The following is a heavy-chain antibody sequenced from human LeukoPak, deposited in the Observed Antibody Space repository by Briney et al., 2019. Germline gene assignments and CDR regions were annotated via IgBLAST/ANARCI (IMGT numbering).Heavy chain of an antibody. Sequence: GASVKVSCKASGYTFTSYDINWVRQATGQGLEWMRWMNPNSGNTGYAQKFQGRVTITRNTSISTAYMELSSLRSEDTAVYYCARGRDSIAAAAHYYYYYMDVWGKGTTVTVSS. CDR2: MNPNSGNT. CDR3: ARGRDSIAAAAHYYYYYMDV. CDR1: GYTFTSYD. V-gene: IGHV1-8*03. D-gene: IGHD6-13*01. J-gene: IGHJ6*03.